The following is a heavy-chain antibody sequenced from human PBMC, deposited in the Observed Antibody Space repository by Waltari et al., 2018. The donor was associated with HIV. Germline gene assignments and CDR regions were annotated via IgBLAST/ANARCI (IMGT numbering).Heavy chain of an antibody. CDR2: ISSSSSYI. CDR1: GFTFSSYS. J-gene: IGHJ3*02. Sequence: EVQLVESGGGLVKPGGSLRLSCAASGFTFSSYSMNWVRQAPGKGLEWVSSISSSSSYIYYADSVKGRFTISRDNAKNSLYLQMNSLRAEDTAVYYCARDRGCDVCYPDAFDIWGQGTMVTVSS. V-gene: IGHV3-21*01. D-gene: IGHD2-8*02. CDR3: ARDRGCDVCYPDAFDI.